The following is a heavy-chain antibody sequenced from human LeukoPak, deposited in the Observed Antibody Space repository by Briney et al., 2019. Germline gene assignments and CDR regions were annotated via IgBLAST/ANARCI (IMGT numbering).Heavy chain of an antibody. Sequence: SETLSLTCTVSGGSVNSGSYSWNWIRQPPGKGLEWIGYIYYSGSTNYNPSLKSRVTISVDTSKNQFSLKLSSVTAADTAVYYCARAAYSGSYHSDYWGQGTLVTVSS. CDR1: GGSVNSGSYS. D-gene: IGHD1-26*01. CDR2: IYYSGST. V-gene: IGHV4-61*01. J-gene: IGHJ4*02. CDR3: ARAAYSGSYHSDY.